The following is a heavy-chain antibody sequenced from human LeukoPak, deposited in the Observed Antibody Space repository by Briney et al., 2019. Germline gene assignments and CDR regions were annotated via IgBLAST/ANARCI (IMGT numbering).Heavy chain of an antibody. CDR1: GASFTGYY. CDR3: VRGVTMIVVVIPNPDAFDV. J-gene: IGHJ3*01. Sequence: SETLSPTCAVYGASFTGYYWTWIRQPPGKGLEWIGEINHSGSTNYSPSLRSRVTISVDTSKNQFSLKLSSVTAADTAVYYCVRGVTMIVVVIPNPDAFDVWGQGTMITVSS. V-gene: IGHV4-34*01. D-gene: IGHD3-22*01. CDR2: INHSGST.